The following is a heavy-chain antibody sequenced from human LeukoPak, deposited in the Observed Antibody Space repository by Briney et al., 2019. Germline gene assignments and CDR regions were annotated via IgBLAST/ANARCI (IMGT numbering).Heavy chain of an antibody. CDR3: ARGIAVAGTGDY. J-gene: IGHJ4*02. V-gene: IGHV3-7*01. D-gene: IGHD6-19*01. Sequence: TGGSLRLSCAASGFTFSTYWMSWVRQAPGRGLERVANIQQGGTEKYYVDSVKGRFTISRDNAKNSLYLQMNSLRAEDTAVYYCARGIAVAGTGDYWGQGTLVTVSS. CDR2: IQQGGTEK. CDR1: GFTFSTYW.